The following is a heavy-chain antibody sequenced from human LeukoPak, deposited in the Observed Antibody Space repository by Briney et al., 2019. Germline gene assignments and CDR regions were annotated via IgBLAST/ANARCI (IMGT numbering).Heavy chain of an antibody. CDR1: GYSFTSYW. V-gene: IGHV5-10-1*01. Sequence: GEYLRISCKGSGYSFTSYWISWVRQMPAKGLEWMRRIDPSDSYTNYSPSFQGHVTISADKSISTSYLQWSSLKASDTAMYYCASRAGSGSYFRAMGAFDICGQGTMVTVSS. CDR2: IDPSDSYT. D-gene: IGHD1-26*01. J-gene: IGHJ3*02. CDR3: ASRAGSGSYFRAMGAFDI.